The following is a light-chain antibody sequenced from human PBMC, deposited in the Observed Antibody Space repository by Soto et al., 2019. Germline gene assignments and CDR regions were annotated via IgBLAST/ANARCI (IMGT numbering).Light chain of an antibody. CDR1: QAISSN. Sequence: EIVMTQSPATLSVSRGERVTLSCRANQAISSNLAWYQQKPGQAPRLLIYGASTRATDIPDRFSGSGSGTEFTLTISSLQSEDFAVYYCQHYNNWIGTFGGGTKVEIK. J-gene: IGKJ4*01. CDR2: GAS. V-gene: IGKV3-15*01. CDR3: QHYNNWIGT.